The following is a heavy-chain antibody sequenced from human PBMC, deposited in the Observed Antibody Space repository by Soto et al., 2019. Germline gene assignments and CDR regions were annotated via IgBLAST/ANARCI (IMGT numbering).Heavy chain of an antibody. CDR1: GGSISSYY. D-gene: IGHD5-18*01. V-gene: IGHV4-59*01. CDR2: IXXSXSX. Sequence: SETLSLTCTVSGGSISSYYWSWIRQPPGKGLEXIGYIXXSXSXXXNXXXXSRVTISVDTSKNQFSLKLSSVTAADTAVYYCARGYSYTYNWFDPWGQGTLVTVSS. CDR3: ARGYSYTYNWFDP. J-gene: IGHJ5*02.